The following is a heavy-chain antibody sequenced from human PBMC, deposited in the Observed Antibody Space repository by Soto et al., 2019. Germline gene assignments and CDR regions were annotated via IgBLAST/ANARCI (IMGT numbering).Heavy chain of an antibody. CDR2: ISAYNGNT. V-gene: IGHV1-18*01. Sequence: ASVKVSCKASGYTFTSYGISWVRQAPGQGLEWMGWISAYNGNTNYAQKLQGRVTMTTNTSTSTAYMELRSLRSDDTAVYFFARDRRDIVVVPAALFDYWGQGTLVTVSS. CDR1: GYTFTSYG. J-gene: IGHJ4*02. CDR3: ARDRRDIVVVPAALFDY. D-gene: IGHD2-2*01.